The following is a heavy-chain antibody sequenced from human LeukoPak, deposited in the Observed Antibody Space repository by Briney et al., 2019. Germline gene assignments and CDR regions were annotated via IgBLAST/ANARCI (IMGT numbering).Heavy chain of an antibody. V-gene: IGHV4-39*07. D-gene: IGHD5-18*01. CDR2: IYYSGST. J-gene: IGHJ4*02. CDR1: GGSISSSSYY. Sequence: SSETLSLTCTVSGGSISSSSYYWGWIRQPPGKGLEWIGSIYYSGSTYYNPSLKSRVTISVDTSKNQFSLKLSSVTAADTAVYYCARGRKIQLWLPLPFDYWGQGTLVTVSS. CDR3: ARGRKIQLWLPLPFDY.